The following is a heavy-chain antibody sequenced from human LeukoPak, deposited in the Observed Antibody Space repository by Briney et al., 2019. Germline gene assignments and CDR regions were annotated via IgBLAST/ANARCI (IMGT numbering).Heavy chain of an antibody. D-gene: IGHD1-26*01. CDR2: INPSGGST. Sequence: ASVKVSCKASGYTFTSYYMHWVRQAPGQGLEWMGIINPSGGSTSYAQKFQGRVTMTRDTSTSTVYMELSSLRSEDTAVYYCARRSGGSFIRPRNYYYYMDVWGEGTTVTISS. V-gene: IGHV1-46*01. CDR3: ARRSGGSFIRPRNYYYYMDV. CDR1: GYTFTSYY. J-gene: IGHJ6*03.